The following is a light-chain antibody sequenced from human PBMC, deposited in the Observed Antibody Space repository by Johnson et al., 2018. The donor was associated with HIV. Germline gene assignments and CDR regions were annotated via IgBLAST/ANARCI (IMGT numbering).Light chain of an antibody. CDR2: ENN. J-gene: IGLJ1*01. Sequence: QSVLTQPPSVSAAPGQKVTISCYGSSSNIGNNYVSWYQQLPGTAPKLLIYENNKRPSGIPDRFSGSNSGTSATLGITGLQTGDEADYYCGTWDSSLSAGVFGTGTKVTVL. V-gene: IGLV1-51*02. CDR1: SSNIGNNY. CDR3: GTWDSSLSAGV.